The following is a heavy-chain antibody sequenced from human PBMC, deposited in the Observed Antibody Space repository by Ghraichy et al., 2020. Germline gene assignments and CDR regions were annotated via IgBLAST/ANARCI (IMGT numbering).Heavy chain of an antibody. CDR2: ISWDGGNM. J-gene: IGHJ5*01. D-gene: IGHD6-19*01. CDR3: ARDLDRSVAGSADGLAS. Sequence: GGSLRLSCVASGFTFDDSGMHWVRQVSGKGLEWVSLISWDGGNMYYADSVKGRFTISRDNSKKSLFLQMNSLRVEDTALYYCARDLDRSVAGSADGLASWGQGTLVTVSS. CDR1: GFTFDDSG. V-gene: IGHV3-43D*03.